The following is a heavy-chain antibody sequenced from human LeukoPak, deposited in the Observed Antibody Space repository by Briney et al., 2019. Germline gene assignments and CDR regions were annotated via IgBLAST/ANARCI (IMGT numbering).Heavy chain of an antibody. Sequence: GGSLRLSCAASGFTFSNYAMSWVRQAAGKGLEWVSAISGSGGSTYYADSVKGRFTISRDNSKNTLYLQMNSLRAEDTAVYYCAKDLAGSGSYSFDYWGQGTLVTVSS. D-gene: IGHD1-26*01. CDR2: ISGSGGST. CDR1: GFTFSNYA. J-gene: IGHJ4*02. V-gene: IGHV3-23*01. CDR3: AKDLAGSGSYSFDY.